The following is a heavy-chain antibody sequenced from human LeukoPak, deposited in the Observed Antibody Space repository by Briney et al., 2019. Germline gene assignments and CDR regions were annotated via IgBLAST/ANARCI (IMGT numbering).Heavy chain of an antibody. D-gene: IGHD6-13*01. CDR3: ARDGSGYWAFDI. V-gene: IGHV3-23*01. CDR1: GFTFSSYA. J-gene: IGHJ3*02. CDR2: ISGSGGST. Sequence: GGSLRLSCAASGFTFSSYAMSWVRQAPGKGLEWVSAISGSGGSTYYADSVKGRFTISRDNSKNTLYLQMNSLRAEDTAVYYCARDGSGYWAFDIWGQGTMVTVSS.